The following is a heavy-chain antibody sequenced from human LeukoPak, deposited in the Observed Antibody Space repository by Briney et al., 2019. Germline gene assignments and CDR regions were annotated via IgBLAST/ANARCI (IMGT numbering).Heavy chain of an antibody. D-gene: IGHD3-10*01. CDR1: GFTFSSSW. CDR3: AREAGTGDY. CDR2: IKEDGSEK. J-gene: IGHJ4*02. V-gene: IGHV3-7*01. Sequence: GGSLRLSCAAAGFTFSSSWMSWVRQAPGKGREWVANIKEDGSEKYYVDSVKGRFTISRDNAKNSLYLQMSSLRAEDTAVCYCAREAGTGDYWGQGILVTVSS.